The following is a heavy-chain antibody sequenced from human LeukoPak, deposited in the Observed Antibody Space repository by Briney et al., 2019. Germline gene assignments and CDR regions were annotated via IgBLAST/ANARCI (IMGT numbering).Heavy chain of an antibody. CDR3: ARDRCIGYCTNGVCGPCWFDP. V-gene: IGHV1-18*01. J-gene: IGHJ5*02. CDR2: ISAYNGNT. CDR1: GYTFTSYA. Sequence: ASVKVSCKASGYTFTSYAMHWVRQAPGQRLEWMGWISAYNGNTNYAQKLQGRVTMTTDTSTSTAYMELRSLRSDDTAVYYCARDRCIGYCTNGVCGPCWFDPWGQGTLVTVSS. D-gene: IGHD2-8*01.